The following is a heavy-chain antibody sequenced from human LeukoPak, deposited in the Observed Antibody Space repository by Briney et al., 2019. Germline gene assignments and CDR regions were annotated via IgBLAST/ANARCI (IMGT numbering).Heavy chain of an antibody. CDR1: GYTFTGYY. CDR3: AREGGLASIAARPESSESIGMDV. Sequence: ASVKVSCKASGYTFTGYYMHWVRQAPGQGLERMGWINPNSGGTNYAQKFQGWVTMTRDTSISTAYMELSRLRSDDTAVYYCAREGGLASIAARPESSESIGMDVWGQGTTVTVSS. J-gene: IGHJ6*02. CDR2: INPNSGGT. D-gene: IGHD6-6*01. V-gene: IGHV1-2*04.